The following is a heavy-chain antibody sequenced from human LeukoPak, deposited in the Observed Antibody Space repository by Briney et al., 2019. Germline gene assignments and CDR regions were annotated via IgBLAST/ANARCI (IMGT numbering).Heavy chain of an antibody. CDR3: ARPRKYYDSWSGYPPFDY. V-gene: IGHV1-69*13. CDR2: IIPISSTI. D-gene: IGHD3-3*01. CDR1: GYTFTSYY. J-gene: IGHJ4*02. Sequence: ASVKVSCKASGYTFTSYYMHWVRQAPGQGLEWIRGIIPISSTIKYAQKFQGRVTITADESTSTVFMELGSLRSDDTAVYYCARPRKYYDSWSGYPPFDYWGQGTLVTVSS.